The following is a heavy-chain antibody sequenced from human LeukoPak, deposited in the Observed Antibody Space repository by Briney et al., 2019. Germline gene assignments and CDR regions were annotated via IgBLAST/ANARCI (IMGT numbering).Heavy chain of an antibody. J-gene: IGHJ5*02. CDR3: ARDYIGVVPPVNNWFDP. D-gene: IGHD2-2*01. CDR1: GFTFIGFR. CDR2: ISYDSRNI. Sequence: PGGSLRLSYAASGFTFIGFRMNWARQDPGKGLEWVSSISYDSRNIYYGDSVKGRFTVSRDNAKNSLYLQMKSLRAEDTAVYYCARDYIGVVPPVNNWFDPWGQGTLVTVSS. V-gene: IGHV3-21*01.